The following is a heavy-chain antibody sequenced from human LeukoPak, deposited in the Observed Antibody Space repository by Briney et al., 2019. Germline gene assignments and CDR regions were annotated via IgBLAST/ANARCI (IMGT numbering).Heavy chain of an antibody. CDR2: ISTHSTYT. CDR3: ATYYYASGSSD. J-gene: IGHJ4*02. CDR1: GFTVSTNY. Sequence: GGSLRLSCAASGFTVSTNYMSWVRQAPGKGLEWVSYISTHSTYTHYADSVRGRFTISRDNAKNSLYLQMDSLRAEDTAVYYCATYYYASGSSDWGQGTLVTVSS. V-gene: IGHV3-11*03. D-gene: IGHD3-10*01.